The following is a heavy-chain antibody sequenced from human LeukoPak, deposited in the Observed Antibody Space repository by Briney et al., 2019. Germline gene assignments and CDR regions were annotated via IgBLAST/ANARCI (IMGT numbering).Heavy chain of an antibody. CDR3: ARGRYYDSSGHYYPYAFDI. J-gene: IGHJ3*02. CDR1: GGSISSYY. D-gene: IGHD3-22*01. Sequence: PSETLSLTCTVSGGSISSYYWSWIRQPPGKGLEWIGYIYYSGSTNYNPSLKSRVTISVDTSKNQFSLKLSSVTAADTAVYYCARGRYYDSSGHYYPYAFDIWGQGTMVTVSS. V-gene: IGHV4-59*01. CDR2: IYYSGST.